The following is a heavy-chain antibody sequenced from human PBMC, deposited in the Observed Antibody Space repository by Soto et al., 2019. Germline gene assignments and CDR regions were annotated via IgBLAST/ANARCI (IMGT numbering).Heavy chain of an antibody. V-gene: IGHV4-59*12. J-gene: IGHJ4*02. CDR1: GGSISSYY. CDR3: ARDLTTTGTDY. D-gene: IGHD1-1*01. CDR2: FYYSGNT. Sequence: SETLSLTCIVSGGSISSYYWSWIRQPPGKGLEWIGYFYYSGNTNYNPSLKSRVTISVDTSKNQFSLKLSSVTAADTAVYYCARDLTTTGTDYWGQRTLVTVSS.